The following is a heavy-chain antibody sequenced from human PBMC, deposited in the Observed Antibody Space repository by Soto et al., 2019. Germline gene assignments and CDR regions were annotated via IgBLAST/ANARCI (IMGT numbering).Heavy chain of an antibody. CDR3: AKGKSTGDIDWFDP. Sequence: QPGGSLRLSCTASGFTLQNYAMAWVRQAPGKGLEWVSTLIGSHYGTAYSYSVKGRFTVSRDNSKNCLYLQMNSLGVEDTAMYFCAKGKSTGDIDWFDPWGQGSLVTVSS. V-gene: IGHV3-23*01. J-gene: IGHJ5*02. CDR2: LIGSHYGT. D-gene: IGHD3-10*01. CDR1: GFTLQNYA.